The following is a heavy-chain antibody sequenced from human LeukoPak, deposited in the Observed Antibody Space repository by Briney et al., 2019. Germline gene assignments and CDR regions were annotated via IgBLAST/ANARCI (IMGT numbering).Heavy chain of an antibody. Sequence: GGSLRLSCAASEFTFSSYGMHWVRQAPGKGLEWVAVISYDGSNKYYADSVKGRFTISRDNSKNTLYLEMNSLRAEDTAVYYCANSHSSSWAYLDYWGQGTLVTVSS. CDR3: ANSHSSSWAYLDY. V-gene: IGHV3-30*18. CDR2: ISYDGSNK. CDR1: EFTFSSYG. J-gene: IGHJ4*02. D-gene: IGHD6-13*01.